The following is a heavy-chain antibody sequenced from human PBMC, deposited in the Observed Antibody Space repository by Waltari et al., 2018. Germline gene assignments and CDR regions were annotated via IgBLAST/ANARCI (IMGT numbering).Heavy chain of an antibody. CDR3: VRGAGWLLEY. V-gene: IGHV3-7*04. CDR1: GFTFRNFW. Sequence: EVHLVESGGGLVQPGGSLILSCAASGFTFRNFWMNWARQAPGKGPEWVANIKQDGSEEYYVDSVKGRFTISRDNAKNSLYLQMNSLRVEDTAVYYCVRGAGWLLEYWGQGTLATVSS. J-gene: IGHJ4*02. CDR2: IKQDGSEE. D-gene: IGHD3-10*01.